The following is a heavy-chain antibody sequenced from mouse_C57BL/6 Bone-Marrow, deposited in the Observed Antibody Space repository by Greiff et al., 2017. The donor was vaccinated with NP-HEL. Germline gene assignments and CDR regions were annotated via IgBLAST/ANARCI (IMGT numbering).Heavy chain of an antibody. Sequence: EVKLEESGGDLVKPGGSLKLSCAASGFTFSSYGMSWVRQTPDKRLEWVATISSGGSYTYYPDSVKGRFTISRDNAKNTPYLQMSSLKSEDTAMYYWARRDYYGSPYFDVWGAGTTVTVSS. CDR3: ARRDYYGSPYFDV. D-gene: IGHD1-1*01. CDR1: GFTFSSYG. CDR2: ISSGGSYT. J-gene: IGHJ1*01. V-gene: IGHV5-6*02.